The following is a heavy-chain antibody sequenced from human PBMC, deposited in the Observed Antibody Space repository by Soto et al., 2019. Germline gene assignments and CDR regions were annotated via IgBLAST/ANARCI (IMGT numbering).Heavy chain of an antibody. CDR3: ATGEYYYDSSGYYYC. J-gene: IGHJ4*02. D-gene: IGHD3-22*01. Sequence: EVQLVESGGGLVKPGGSLRLSCAASGFTFSSYSMNWVRQAPGKGLEWVSSISSSSSYIYYPDSVRGRFTISRDNAKNSLYLQMNSLRAEDTAVYYCATGEYYYDSSGYYYCWGQGTLVTVSS. CDR2: ISSSSSYI. V-gene: IGHV3-21*01. CDR1: GFTFSSYS.